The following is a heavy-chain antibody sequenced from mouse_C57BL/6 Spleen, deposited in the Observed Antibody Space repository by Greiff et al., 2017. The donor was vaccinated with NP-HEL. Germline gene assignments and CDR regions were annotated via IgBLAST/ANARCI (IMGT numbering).Heavy chain of an antibody. CDR2: IHPSDSDT. CDR1: GYTFTSYW. D-gene: IGHD2-3*01. V-gene: IGHV1-74*01. CDR3: ARALYDGYPFAY. J-gene: IGHJ3*01. Sequence: QVQLKQPGAELVKPGASVKVSCKASGYTFTSYWMHWVKQRPGQGLEWIGRIHPSDSDTNYNQKFKGKATLTVDKSSSTAYMQLSSLTSEDSAVYYCARALYDGYPFAYWGQGTLVTVSA.